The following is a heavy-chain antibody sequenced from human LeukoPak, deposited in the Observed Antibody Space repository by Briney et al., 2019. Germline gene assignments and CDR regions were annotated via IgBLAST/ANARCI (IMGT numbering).Heavy chain of an antibody. V-gene: IGHV4-4*07. J-gene: IGHJ4*02. D-gene: IGHD3-22*01. Sequence: SETLSLTCTVSGGSISSYYWSWIRQPAGKGLEWIGRIYTSGSTNYNPSLKSRVTMSVGTSKNQFSLKLSSVTAADTAVYYCARDQYYYDSSGSLFDYWGQGTLVTVSS. CDR1: GGSISSYY. CDR2: IYTSGST. CDR3: ARDQYYYDSSGSLFDY.